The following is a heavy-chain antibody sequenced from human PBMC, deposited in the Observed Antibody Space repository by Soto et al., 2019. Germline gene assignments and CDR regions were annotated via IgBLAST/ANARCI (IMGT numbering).Heavy chain of an antibody. CDR3: ARDPWDSTGCFRQFDY. Sequence: SVKVSCKASGGTFSSYAISWVRQAPGQGLEWMGGIIPIFGTANYAQKFQGRVTITADKSTSTAYMELSSLRSGDTAVYYCARDPWDSTGCFRQFDYLGEGTPVTV. V-gene: IGHV1-69*06. CDR1: GGTFSSYA. CDR2: IIPIFGTA. J-gene: IGHJ4*02. D-gene: IGHD6-19*01.